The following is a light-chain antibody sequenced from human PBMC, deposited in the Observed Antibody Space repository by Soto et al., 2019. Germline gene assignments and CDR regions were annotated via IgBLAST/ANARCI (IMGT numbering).Light chain of an antibody. CDR2: GAS. CDR3: QQYNNWPPWT. CDR1: QSVSSN. Sequence: IVMTQSPATLSVSPCERATLSWSSSQSVSSNLAWFQQKPGQAPRLLIYGASTRATGIPARFSGSGSGTEFTLTIGSLQSEDFAVYYCQQYNNWPPWTFGQGTKVDIK. J-gene: IGKJ1*01. V-gene: IGKV3-15*01.